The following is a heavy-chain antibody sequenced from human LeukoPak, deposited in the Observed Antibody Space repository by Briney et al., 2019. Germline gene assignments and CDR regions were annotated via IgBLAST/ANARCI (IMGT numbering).Heavy chain of an antibody. D-gene: IGHD4-17*01. V-gene: IGHV3-23*01. Sequence: GGSLRLSCAASGFTFSSYAMSWVRQAPGKGLEWVSAISGSGGSTYYADSVKGRLTISRDNSKNTLYLQMNSLRAEDTAVYYCAKLLGYYGDYGGDAFDIWGQGTMVTVSS. CDR2: ISGSGGST. J-gene: IGHJ3*02. CDR3: AKLLGYYGDYGGDAFDI. CDR1: GFTFSSYA.